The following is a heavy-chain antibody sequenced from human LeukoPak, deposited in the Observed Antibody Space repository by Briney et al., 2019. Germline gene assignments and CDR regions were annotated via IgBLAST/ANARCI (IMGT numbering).Heavy chain of an antibody. V-gene: IGHV3-20*04. CDR3: ARVLAGPRGGTAMAPRCLYFDY. CDR2: INWNGGST. D-gene: IGHD5-18*01. Sequence: PGGSLRLSCAASGFTFDEYGMSWVRQAPGKGLEWVSGINWNGGSTGYADSVKGRFTISRDNAKNSLYLQMNSLRAEDTALYYCARVLAGPRGGTAMAPRCLYFDYWGQGTLVTVSP. CDR1: GFTFDEYG. J-gene: IGHJ4*02.